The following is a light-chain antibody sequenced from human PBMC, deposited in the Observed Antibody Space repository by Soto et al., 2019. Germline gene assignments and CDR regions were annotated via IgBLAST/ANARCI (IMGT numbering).Light chain of an antibody. CDR2: DAS. CDR3: QQFGTSPRVT. J-gene: IGKJ5*01. V-gene: IGKV3-20*01. CDR1: QSVSSAY. Sequence: EIMLTQSPGTLSLSPGKRATLSCRASQSVSSAYIAWYQQKPGQAPRLLIYDASTRATGIPDRFSGSGSGTDFTLTISRLEPEDFAVYYCQQFGTSPRVTFGQGTLLEI.